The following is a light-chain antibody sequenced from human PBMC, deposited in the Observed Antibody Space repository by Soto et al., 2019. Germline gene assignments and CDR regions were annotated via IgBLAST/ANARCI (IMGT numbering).Light chain of an antibody. V-gene: IGKV3-20*01. J-gene: IGKJ2*01. Sequence: EIVLTQSPGTLSLSPGETATLSCRASQTIGNIFLFWYQQKPGQAPRLLIYGASSRATGIPDRFSGSGSGTDFTLTINRLEPEDLAVYYCHHYSSAPYTFGQGTNLEIK. CDR1: QTIGNIF. CDR2: GAS. CDR3: HHYSSAPYT.